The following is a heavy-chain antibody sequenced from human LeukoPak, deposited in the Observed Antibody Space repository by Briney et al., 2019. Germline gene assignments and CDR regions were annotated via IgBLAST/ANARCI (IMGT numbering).Heavy chain of an antibody. Sequence: GGSLRLSCAASGFTFTGYSMNWVRQAPGKGLEWVSHISSSSGAIYYADSVKGRFTISRDNGKKSLYLQMNSLRAEDTAVHYCAREHSGYDFPGRDYYYMDVWGKGTTVTVSS. V-gene: IGHV3-48*01. CDR2: ISSSSGAI. CDR1: GFTFTGYS. D-gene: IGHD5-12*01. CDR3: AREHSGYDFPGRDYYYMDV. J-gene: IGHJ6*03.